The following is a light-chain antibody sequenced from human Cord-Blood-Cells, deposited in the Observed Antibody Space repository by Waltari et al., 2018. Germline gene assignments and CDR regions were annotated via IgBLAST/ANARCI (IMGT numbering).Light chain of an antibody. CDR3: CSYAGSSTWV. CDR1: ISDVGSYNL. CDR2: EGS. Sequence: QSALTQPASVSGSPGQSITISCTGTISDVGSYNLSSWYQQHPGKAPKLMIYEGSKRPSGVSNRFSGSKSGNTASLTISGLQAEDEADYYCCSYAGSSTWVFGGGTKLTVL. J-gene: IGLJ3*02. V-gene: IGLV2-23*01.